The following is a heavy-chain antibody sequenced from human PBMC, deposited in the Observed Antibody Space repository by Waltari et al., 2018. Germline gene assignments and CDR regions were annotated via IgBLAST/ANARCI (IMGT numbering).Heavy chain of an antibody. CDR2: INHSGST. CDR3: ARGPGYCSSTSCYYYYYYYYMDV. CDR1: GGSFSGYY. Sequence: QVQLQQWGAGLLKPSETLSLTCAIYGGSFSGYYWSWIRQPPGKGLEGIGEINHSGSTNYNPSLKSRVTISVDTSKNQFSLKLSSVTAADTAVYYCARGPGYCSSTSCYYYYYYYYMDVWGKGTTVTISS. D-gene: IGHD2-2*01. V-gene: IGHV4-34*01. J-gene: IGHJ6*03.